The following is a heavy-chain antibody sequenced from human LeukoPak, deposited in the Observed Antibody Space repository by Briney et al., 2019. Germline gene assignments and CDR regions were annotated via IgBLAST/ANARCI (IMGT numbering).Heavy chain of an antibody. Sequence: SGPTLVNPTQTLTLTCTFSGFSLSTSGMCVSWIRQPPGKALGWLALIDWDDDKYYSTSLKTRLTISKDTSKNQVVLTMTNMDPVDTATYYCERIRRFRLEGGYHPIHYGMDVWGQGTTVTVSS. J-gene: IGHJ6*02. CDR2: IDWDDDK. D-gene: IGHD5-12*01. CDR3: ERIRRFRLEGGYHPIHYGMDV. CDR1: GFSLSTSGMC. V-gene: IGHV2-70*01.